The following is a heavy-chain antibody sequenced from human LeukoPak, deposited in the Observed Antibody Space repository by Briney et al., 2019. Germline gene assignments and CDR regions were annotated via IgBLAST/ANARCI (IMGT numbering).Heavy chain of an antibody. Sequence: GGSLRLSCAASGFTFSTYLTHWVRQAPGKGLVWVSRIHGDGISTTYADSVKGRFTISRDNAKNTLYLQMNSLRAEDTAVYFCASGELDSLYYFDYWGQGTLVTVSS. CDR1: GFTFSTYL. V-gene: IGHV3-74*01. J-gene: IGHJ4*02. CDR2: IHGDGIST. D-gene: IGHD1-1*01. CDR3: ASGELDSLYYFDY.